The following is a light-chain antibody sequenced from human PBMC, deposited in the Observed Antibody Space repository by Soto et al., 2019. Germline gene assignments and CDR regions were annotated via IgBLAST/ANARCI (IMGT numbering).Light chain of an antibody. CDR1: QSISNW. J-gene: IGKJ2*01. Sequence: DIQMTQSPSTLSASVGDRVTLTCLARQSISNWLAWYQQKPGKSPTLLIYGASSLESGVPSRFSGSGSGTEITLTISSLQHDYFSSYYCQQYNSYSLFFGQVTKLKIK. CDR2: GAS. V-gene: IGKV1-5*01. CDR3: QQYNSYSLF.